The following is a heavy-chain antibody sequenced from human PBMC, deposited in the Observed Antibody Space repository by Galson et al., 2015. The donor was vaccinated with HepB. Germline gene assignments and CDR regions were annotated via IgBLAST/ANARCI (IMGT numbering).Heavy chain of an antibody. CDR1: GFTFSSYD. CDR2: IWFDGNNK. J-gene: IGHJ6*02. CDR3: AGGTDTAHIYYYYGMDV. Sequence: SLRLSCEASGFTFSSYDMHWVRQAPGKGLEWVGGIWFDGNNKFYADSVKGRFTISRDNSKNILYLQMKSLRAEDTAIYYCAGGTDTAHIYYYYGMDVWGQGTTVTVSS. D-gene: IGHD5-18*01. V-gene: IGHV3-33*01.